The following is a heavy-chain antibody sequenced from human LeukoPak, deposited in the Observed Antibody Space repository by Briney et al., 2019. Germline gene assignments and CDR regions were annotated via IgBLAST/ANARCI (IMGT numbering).Heavy chain of an antibody. CDR2: IYYSGST. V-gene: IGHV4-39*01. Sequence: PSETLSLTCTVSGGSISTSDSFWDWMRQPPGKGPDWIGSIYYSGSTFYNPSLKSRVALSVDTSKNQFSLRLNSVTAADTAVYYCARNRGSNFDWSDYWGQGILVTVSS. D-gene: IGHD3-9*01. CDR1: GGSISTSDSF. CDR3: ARNRGSNFDWSDY. J-gene: IGHJ4*02.